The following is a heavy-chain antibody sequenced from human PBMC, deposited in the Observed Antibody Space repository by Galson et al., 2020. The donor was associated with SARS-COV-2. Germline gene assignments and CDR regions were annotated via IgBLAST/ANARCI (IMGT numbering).Heavy chain of an antibody. J-gene: IGHJ4*02. D-gene: IGHD3-10*01. CDR2: ISSSSSYI. CDR3: ARDLVLMAAYYFDY. CDR1: GFTFSSYS. V-gene: IGHV3-21*01. Sequence: GGSLRLSCAPSGFTFSSYSMNWVRQAPGKGLEWVSSISSSSSYIYYADSVKGRFTISRDNAKTSLYLQMNSLRAEDTAVYYCARDLVLMAAYYFDYWGQGTLVTVSS.